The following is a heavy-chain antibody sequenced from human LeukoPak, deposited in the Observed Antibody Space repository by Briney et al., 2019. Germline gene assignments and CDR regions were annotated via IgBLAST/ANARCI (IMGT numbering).Heavy chain of an antibody. V-gene: IGHV3-23*01. D-gene: IGHD6-6*01. CDR3: AVSARVGRVWHYFNY. CDR1: GFTFSSYS. CDR2: ISESGGNT. J-gene: IGHJ4*02. Sequence: GGSLRLSCAASGFTFSSYSMNWVRQAPGKGLEWVSGISESGGNTFYADSVKGRFTISRDNSKNTLFLQMNSLRAEDTAVYYCAVSARVGRVWHYFNYWGQGTLVTVSS.